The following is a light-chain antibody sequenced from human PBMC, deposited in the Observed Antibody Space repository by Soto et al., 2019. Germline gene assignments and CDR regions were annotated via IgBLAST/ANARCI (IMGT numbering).Light chain of an antibody. V-gene: IGLV2-14*01. CDR2: DVS. J-gene: IGLJ2*01. Sequence: QSVLTQPASVSGSPGQSITISCTGTSSDVGGYNFVSWYQQHPGKAPKVMICDVSNRPSGVSNRFSGSKSGNTASLTISVLQAEDEADYYCSSYTSSRTLVFGGGTKLTVL. CDR1: SSDVGGYNF. CDR3: SSYTSSRTLV.